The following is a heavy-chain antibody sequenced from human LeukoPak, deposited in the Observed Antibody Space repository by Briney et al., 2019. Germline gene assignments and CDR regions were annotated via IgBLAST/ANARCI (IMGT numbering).Heavy chain of an antibody. J-gene: IGHJ3*02. CDR2: ISAYNCHT. CDR1: GYIFTSYG. V-gene: IGHV1-18*01. Sequence: GASVKVSCKASGYIFTSYGISWVRQAPGQGLEWLGWISAYNCHTNYAQKLQGRVTMTTDTSTSTAYMELRSLRSDDRAVYYCARGLPPPLAADDAFDIWGQGTMVTVSS. CDR3: ARGLPPPLAADDAFDI. D-gene: IGHD6-13*01.